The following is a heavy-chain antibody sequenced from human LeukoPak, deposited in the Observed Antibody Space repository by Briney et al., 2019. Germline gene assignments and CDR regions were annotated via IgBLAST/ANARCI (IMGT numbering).Heavy chain of an antibody. V-gene: IGHV4-59*01. CDR2: IYYSGST. CDR1: GGSISSYY. D-gene: IGHD3-10*01. J-gene: IGHJ5*02. CDR3: ARGDYYGSGTNWFDP. Sequence: SETLSLTCTVSGGSISSYYWSWIRQPPGKGLEWIGYIYYSGSTNYNPSIKSRVTISVDTSKNQFSLKLSSVTAADTAVYYCARGDYYGSGTNWFDPWGQGTLVTVSS.